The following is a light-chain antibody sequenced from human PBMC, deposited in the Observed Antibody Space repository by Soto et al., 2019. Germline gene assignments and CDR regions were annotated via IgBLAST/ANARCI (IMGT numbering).Light chain of an antibody. Sequence: EIVLTQSPGTLSLSPGERATLSCRASQSVSSSSYLAWYQQQPGQAPRLLIYGASSRATGIPDRFSGSGSATDFTLTISRLKPEDFAVYYCRQYGSLPSYTFGQGTKLEIK. CDR1: QSVSSSSY. CDR2: GAS. V-gene: IGKV3-20*01. J-gene: IGKJ2*01. CDR3: RQYGSLPSYT.